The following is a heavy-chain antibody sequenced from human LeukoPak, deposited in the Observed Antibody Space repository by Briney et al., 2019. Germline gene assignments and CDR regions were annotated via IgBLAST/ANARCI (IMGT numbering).Heavy chain of an antibody. D-gene: IGHD6-13*01. J-gene: IGHJ1*01. V-gene: IGHV1-46*01. CDR1: VYTFTSYY. CDR3: ARAVEAAAGAEYFQH. CDR2: INPSGGST. Sequence: ASVKVSCKASVYTFTSYYMHWVRQAPGQGLEWMGIINPSGGSTSYAQKFQGRVTMTRDTSTSTVYMELSSLRSEDTAVYYCARAVEAAAGAEYFQHWGQGTLVTVSS.